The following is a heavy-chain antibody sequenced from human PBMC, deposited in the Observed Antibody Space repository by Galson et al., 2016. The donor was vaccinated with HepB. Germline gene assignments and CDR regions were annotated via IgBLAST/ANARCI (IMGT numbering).Heavy chain of an antibody. J-gene: IGHJ2*01. D-gene: IGHD3-16*01. CDR3: ARVDYAGFDL. V-gene: IGHV4-34*01. CDR1: GESLGGHY. CDR2: INHSGNT. Sequence: SETLSLTCGVYGESLGGHYYNWIRQPPGKGLEWIGEINHSGNTNYNASLKSRITISVDTSNNQFSLNLTSVTAADTAVYYCARVDYAGFDLWGRGTLVTVSS.